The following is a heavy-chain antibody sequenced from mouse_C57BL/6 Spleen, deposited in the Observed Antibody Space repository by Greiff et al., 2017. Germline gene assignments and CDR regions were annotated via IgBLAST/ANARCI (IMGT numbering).Heavy chain of an antibody. V-gene: IGHV3-6*01. J-gene: IGHJ4*01. CDR3: AREGTVVDFFYAMDY. D-gene: IGHD1-1*01. Sequence: VQLKESGPGLVKPSQSLSLTCSVTGYSITSGYYWNWIRQFPGNKLEWMGYISYDGSNNYNPSLKNRISITRDTSKNQFFLKLNSVTTEDTATYYCAREGTVVDFFYAMDYWGQGTSVTVSS. CDR2: ISYDGSN. CDR1: GYSITSGYY.